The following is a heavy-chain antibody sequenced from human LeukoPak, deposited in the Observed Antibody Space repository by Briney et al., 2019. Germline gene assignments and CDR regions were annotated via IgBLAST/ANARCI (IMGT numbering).Heavy chain of an antibody. CDR2: ISSSSSYM. J-gene: IGHJ3*02. CDR3: ARDNKRYFDWLHRWAFDI. CDR1: GFTFSSYS. Sequence: PGGSLRLSCAASGFTFSSYSMNWVRQAPGKGLEWVSSISSSSSYMYYADSVKGRFTISRDNAKNSLYLQMNSLRAEDTAVYYCARDNKRYFDWLHRWAFDIWGQGTMVTVSS. D-gene: IGHD3-9*01. V-gene: IGHV3-21*01.